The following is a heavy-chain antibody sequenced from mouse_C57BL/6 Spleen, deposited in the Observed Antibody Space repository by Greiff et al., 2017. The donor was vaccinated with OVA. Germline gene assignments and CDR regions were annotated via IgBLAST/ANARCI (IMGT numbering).Heavy chain of an antibody. V-gene: IGHV14-2*01. D-gene: IGHD1-1*01. CDR2: IDPEDGET. CDR3: ARDYGSSYCAMDY. CDR1: GFNINDYY. Sequence: VQLKQSGAELVKPGASVKLSCTASGFNINDYYMHWVKQRTEQGLEWIGRIDPEDGETKYAPKFQGKATITADTSSNTAYLQLSSLTSEDTAVYYCARDYGSSYCAMDYWGQGTSVTVSS. J-gene: IGHJ4*01.